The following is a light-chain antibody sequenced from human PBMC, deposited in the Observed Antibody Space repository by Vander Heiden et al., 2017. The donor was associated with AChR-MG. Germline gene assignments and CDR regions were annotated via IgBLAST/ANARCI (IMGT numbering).Light chain of an antibody. J-gene: IGKJ4*01. CDR3: LQHNTYFT. CDR2: AAS. Sequence: DIQMTQSPSSLSASVGDRVTITCRASQGIGNDLGWYQHKPGKAPKRLIYAASSLQSGVPSRFSGSGSGTDFTLTISSLQPEDLATYYCLQHNTYFTFGGGTKVEIK. V-gene: IGKV1-17*01. CDR1: QGIGND.